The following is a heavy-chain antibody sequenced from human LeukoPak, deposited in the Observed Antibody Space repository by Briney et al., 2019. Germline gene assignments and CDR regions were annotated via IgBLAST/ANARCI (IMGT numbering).Heavy chain of an antibody. D-gene: IGHD2-2*01. J-gene: IGHJ3*02. CDR3: TSRYCTTTNCYSFDN. CDR1: GFTFRIYW. CDR2: IKHDGSEK. V-gene: IGHV3-7*02. Sequence: SGGSLRLSCEASGFTFRIYWMSWVRQAPGKGLEWVANIKHDGSEKYYVDSVKGRFTISRDNAKNSLYLQMNSLRVEDTAVYYCTSRYCTTTNCYSFDNWGHGTLVTVSS.